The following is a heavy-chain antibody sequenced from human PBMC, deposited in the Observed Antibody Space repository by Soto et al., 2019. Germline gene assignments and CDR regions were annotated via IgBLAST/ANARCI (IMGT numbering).Heavy chain of an antibody. J-gene: IGHJ6*03. Sequence: QVQLQQWGAGLLKPSETLSLTCAVYGASLSGYYWTWIRQSPGKGLEWIAEINESGSPNYSPSLKSRVPITIVTSKNQFSLTLXSXXXXXXXXXXXXXXXXXXXXXYSIRSGFQYYFYIDVWGKGTTVTVSS. V-gene: IGHV4-34*01. D-gene: IGHD2-21*01. CDR2: INESGSP. CDR1: GASLSGYY. CDR3: XXXXXXXXXXYSIRSGFQYYFYIDV.